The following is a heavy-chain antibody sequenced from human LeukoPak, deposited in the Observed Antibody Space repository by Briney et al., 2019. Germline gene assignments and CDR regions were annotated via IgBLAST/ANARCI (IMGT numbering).Heavy chain of an antibody. V-gene: IGHV3-15*01. D-gene: IGHD2-2*01. Sequence: GGSLRLSCAASGFTFSNAWMSWVHQAPGKGLEWVSRVRSETDGGTTDYAAPVQGRFTISRDDSKNTLYLQMNSLETDDTAVYYCTTLSYAAAPTWGQGTLVTVSS. CDR3: TTLSYAAAPT. J-gene: IGHJ5*02. CDR1: GFTFSNAW. CDR2: VRSETDGGTT.